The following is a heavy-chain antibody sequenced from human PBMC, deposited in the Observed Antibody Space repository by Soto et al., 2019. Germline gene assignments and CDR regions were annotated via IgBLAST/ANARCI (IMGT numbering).Heavy chain of an antibody. J-gene: IGHJ1*01. CDR3: ARDGPIQQLGQSYQF. CDR1: GFPFTVFW. V-gene: IGHV3-7*01. D-gene: IGHD4-4*01. Sequence: GGSLRLSCAASGFPFTVFWMSWVRQVPGKGLEWVAMINQGGTERYYVDSVKGRLTISRDNAANLVYLQMDSLRGEDTAVYYCARDGPIQQLGQSYQFWGQGTLVTVSS. CDR2: INQGGTER.